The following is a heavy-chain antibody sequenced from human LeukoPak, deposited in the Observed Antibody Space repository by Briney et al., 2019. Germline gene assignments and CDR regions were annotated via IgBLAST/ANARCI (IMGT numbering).Heavy chain of an antibody. D-gene: IGHD3-10*01. CDR3: ARDPVLLWFGESETGDAFDI. V-gene: IGHV4-59*01. Sequence: SETLSLTCTVSGGSISSYYWSWIRQPPGKGLEWIGYIYKSGSTNYSPSLQSRLTISVDTSKNQFSLKLSSVTAADTAVYYCARDPVLLWFGESETGDAFDIWGQGTMVSVSS. J-gene: IGHJ3*02. CDR2: IYKSGST. CDR1: GGSISSYY.